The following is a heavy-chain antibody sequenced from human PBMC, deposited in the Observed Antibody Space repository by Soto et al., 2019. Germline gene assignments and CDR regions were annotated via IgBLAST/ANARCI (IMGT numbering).Heavy chain of an antibody. CDR1: GYGFPSYW. CDR2: IDPSDSYI. V-gene: IGHV5-10-1*01. J-gene: IGHJ4*02. Sequence: VESLKISCKGSGYGFPSYWISWVRQMPGKGLEWMARIDPSDSYIKYSPSFQGHVTVSADKSISTAYLQWSSLKASDTAMYYCARLDYYGSGYYFDYWGKGTLVTVSS. CDR3: ARLDYYGSGYYFDY. D-gene: IGHD3-10*01.